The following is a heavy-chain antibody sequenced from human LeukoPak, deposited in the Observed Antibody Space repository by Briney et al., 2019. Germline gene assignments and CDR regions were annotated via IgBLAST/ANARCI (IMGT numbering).Heavy chain of an antibody. V-gene: IGHV1-2*02. Sequence: GASVKVSCKASGYTFTDYYIHLVRQAPGQALEWMGWINPNSGDTKYAQNFQDRVTMTRDTSTTTAYMDLTRLKSEDTAVYYCARSERRLDISHYYYPMDVWGQGTTVTVS. CDR1: GYTFTDYY. CDR3: ARSERRLDISHYYYPMDV. D-gene: IGHD1-1*01. CDR2: INPNSGDT. J-gene: IGHJ6*02.